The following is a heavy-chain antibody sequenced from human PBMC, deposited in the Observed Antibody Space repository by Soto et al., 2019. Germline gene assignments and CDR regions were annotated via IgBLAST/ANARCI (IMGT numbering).Heavy chain of an antibody. Sequence: EVQLVESGGGLVQPGGPLRLSCEASGVTVNNCFMTWVRQAPGKGLEWVSTISDGGSTYYADSVNGRFIFSRDSSRNTVYLQMNSLRAGDTAVYYCARDTLGGAYDFCHGGQGTLVTVSS. V-gene: IGHV3-66*01. D-gene: IGHD3-3*01. CDR2: ISDGGST. J-gene: IGHJ4*02. CDR3: ARDTLGGAYDFCH. CDR1: GVTVNNCF.